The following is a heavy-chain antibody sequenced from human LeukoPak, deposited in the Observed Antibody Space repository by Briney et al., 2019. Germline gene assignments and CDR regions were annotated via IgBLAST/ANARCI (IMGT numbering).Heavy chain of an antibody. CDR1: GFTFSSYA. CDR2: ISGSGGST. D-gene: IGHD3-10*01. CDR3: ARVYGSIDAFDI. Sequence: PGGSLRLSCAASGFTFSSYAMSWVRQAPGKGLEWVSAISGSGGSTYYADSMKGRFTISRDNSKNTLYLQMNSLRAEDTAVYYCARVYGSIDAFDIWGQGTMVTVSS. V-gene: IGHV3-23*01. J-gene: IGHJ3*02.